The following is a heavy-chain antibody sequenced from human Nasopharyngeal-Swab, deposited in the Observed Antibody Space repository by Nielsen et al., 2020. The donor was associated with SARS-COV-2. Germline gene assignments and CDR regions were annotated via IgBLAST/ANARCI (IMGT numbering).Heavy chain of an antibody. V-gene: IGHV1-3*01. CDR2: INAGNGNT. CDR3: ARKGILTGYYGYYYYMDV. Sequence: WVRQAPGQRLEWMGWINAGNGNTKYSQKFQGRVTITRDTSASTAYMELSSLRSEDTAVYYCARKGILTGYYGYYYYMDVWGKGITVTVSS. J-gene: IGHJ6*03. D-gene: IGHD3-9*01.